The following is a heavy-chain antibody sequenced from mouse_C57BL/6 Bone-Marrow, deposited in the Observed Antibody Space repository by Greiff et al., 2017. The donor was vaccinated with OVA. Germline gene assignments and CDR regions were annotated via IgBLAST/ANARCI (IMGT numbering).Heavy chain of an antibody. CDR1: GYTFTGYW. CDR3: ASGGYYDYDGDY. V-gene: IGHV1-9*01. Sequence: QVQLKESGAELMKPGASVKLSCKATGYTFTGYWIEWVKQRPGHGLEWIGEILPGSGSTNYTEKLQGTATFTADTSSNTAYMQLSSLTTEDSAIYYGASGGYYDYDGDYWGQGTTLTVSS. CDR2: ILPGSGST. J-gene: IGHJ2*01. D-gene: IGHD2-4*01.